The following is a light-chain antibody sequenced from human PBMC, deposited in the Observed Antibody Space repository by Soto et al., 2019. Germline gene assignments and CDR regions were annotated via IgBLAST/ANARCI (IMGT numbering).Light chain of an antibody. CDR1: QTFANN. Sequence: ETVMTQSPATLSVSPGEEAPLSFRAIQTFANNLAWYQQRPGQAPRLLIYGASTRATGIPARFSGSGSGTEFTLTISSLQSEDFAIYYCQQYNNWPPYTFGQGTKLEIK. J-gene: IGKJ2*01. V-gene: IGKV3-15*01. CDR2: GAS. CDR3: QQYNNWPPYT.